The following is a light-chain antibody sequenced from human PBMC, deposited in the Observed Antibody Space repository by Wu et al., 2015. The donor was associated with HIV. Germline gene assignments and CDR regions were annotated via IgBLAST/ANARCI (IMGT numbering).Light chain of an antibody. Sequence: ETVLTQSPATLSLYPGERATLSCRATQSLGSNLAWYQQKRGQPPRLLMQDTSYRAAGVPARFRGTGSETNFTLTITSLEPEDFAVYYCQQRTKWLGTFGQGTTVELK. CDR3: QQRTKWLGT. CDR2: DTS. J-gene: IGKJ1*01. CDR1: QSLGSN. V-gene: IGKV3-11*01.